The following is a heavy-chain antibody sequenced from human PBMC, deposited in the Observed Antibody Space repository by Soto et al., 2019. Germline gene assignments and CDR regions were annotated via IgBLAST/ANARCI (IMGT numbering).Heavy chain of an antibody. CDR2: IYYSGST. CDR3: ERRDAVAGIE. Sequence: XATLSLPFTVSGGSVSSGSYYWSWIRQPPGKGLEWIGYIYYSGSTNYNPSLKSRVTISVDTSKNQFSLKLSSVTAADTAVYYCERRDAVAGIEWGQGTLVTVSS. CDR1: GGSVSSGSYY. J-gene: IGHJ4*02. V-gene: IGHV4-61*01. D-gene: IGHD6-19*01.